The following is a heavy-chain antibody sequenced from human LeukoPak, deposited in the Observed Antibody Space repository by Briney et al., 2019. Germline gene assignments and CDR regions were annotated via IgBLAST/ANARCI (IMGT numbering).Heavy chain of an antibody. CDR3: ARERLVGATIRNWFDP. D-gene: IGHD1-26*01. V-gene: IGHV3-74*01. J-gene: IGHJ5*02. CDR1: GFTFSSYW. Sequence: GGSLRLSCAASGFTFSSYWMHWVRQAPGKGLVWVSRINSDGSSTSYADSVKGRFTISRDNAKNTLYLQMNSLRAEDTAVYYCARERLVGATIRNWFDPWGQGTLVTASS. CDR2: INSDGSST.